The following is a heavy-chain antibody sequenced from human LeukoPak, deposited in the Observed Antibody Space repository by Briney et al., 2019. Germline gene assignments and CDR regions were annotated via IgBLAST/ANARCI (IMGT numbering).Heavy chain of an antibody. D-gene: IGHD3-9*01. CDR2: ISAYNGNT. J-gene: IGHJ4*02. Sequence: ASVKVSCKASGYTFTSYGISWVRQAPGQGLEWMGWISAYNGNTNYAQKLQGRVTMTRNTSISTAYMELSSLRSEDTAVYYCARGQLYILTGYYSDWGQGTLVTVSS. V-gene: IGHV1-18*01. CDR3: ARGQLYILTGYYSD. CDR1: GYTFTSYG.